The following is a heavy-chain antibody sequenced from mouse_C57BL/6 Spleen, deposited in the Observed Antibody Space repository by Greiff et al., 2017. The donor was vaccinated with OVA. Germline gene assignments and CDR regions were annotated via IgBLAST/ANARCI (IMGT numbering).Heavy chain of an antibody. CDR2: ISSGGDYI. CDR1: GFTFSSYA. V-gene: IGHV5-9-1*02. D-gene: IGHD1-1*01. CDR3: TRGGLYYGSSYELYYYAMDY. J-gene: IGHJ4*01. Sequence: EVMLVESGEGLVKPGGSLKLSCAASGFTFSSYAMSWVRQTPEKRLEWVAYISSGGDYIYYADTVKGRFTISRDNARNTLYLQMSSLKSEDTAMYYCTRGGLYYGSSYELYYYAMDYWGQGTSVTVSS.